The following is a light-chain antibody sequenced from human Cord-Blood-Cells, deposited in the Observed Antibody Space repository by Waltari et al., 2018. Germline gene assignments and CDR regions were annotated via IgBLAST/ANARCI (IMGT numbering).Light chain of an antibody. CDR3: CSYAGSSTFHVV. J-gene: IGLJ2*01. V-gene: IGLV2-23*03. Sequence: QSALTQPASVSGSPGQSLASSCPGTSRDGGSAHLVGWYQQHPGKAPKLMIYEGSKRPLGVSNRFSGSKSGNTASLTISGLQAEDEADYYCCSYAGSSTFHVVFGGGTKLTVL. CDR2: EGS. CDR1: SRDGGSAHL.